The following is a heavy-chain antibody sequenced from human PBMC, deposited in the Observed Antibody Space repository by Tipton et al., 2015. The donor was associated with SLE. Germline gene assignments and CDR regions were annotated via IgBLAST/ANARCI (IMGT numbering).Heavy chain of an antibody. Sequence: SLRLSCAASGFTFSSYGMHWVRQAPGKGLEWVAVISYDGSNNYYADSVKGRFTISRDNSKNTLYLQMNSLRAEDTAVYYCARGKNYDFWSAYSYYFDYWGQGTLATVSS. D-gene: IGHD3-3*01. J-gene: IGHJ4*02. CDR3: ARGKNYDFWSAYSYYFDY. CDR1: GFTFSSYG. V-gene: IGHV3-33*01. CDR2: ISYDGSNN.